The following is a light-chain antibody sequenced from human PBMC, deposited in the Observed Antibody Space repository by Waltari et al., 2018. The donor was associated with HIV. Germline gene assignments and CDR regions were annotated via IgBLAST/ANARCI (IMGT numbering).Light chain of an antibody. Sequence: QSVLAQPPSASGTPGQRVTISCSGSRSNIGSNPVNWYQHFPGTAPKLLIYGDSLRPSGVPARIYGSKFGTSASLVITGLQSGDGADYYGSTWDDRLNGPVVFGGGTRLTVL. J-gene: IGLJ2*01. V-gene: IGLV1-44*01. CDR3: STWDDRLNGPVV. CDR1: RSNIGSNP. CDR2: GDS.